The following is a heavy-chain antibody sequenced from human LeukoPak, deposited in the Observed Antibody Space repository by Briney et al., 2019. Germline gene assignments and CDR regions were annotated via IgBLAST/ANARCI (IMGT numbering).Heavy chain of an antibody. J-gene: IGHJ4*02. Sequence: GGSLRLPCAASGFTFSSYEMNWVRQAPGKGLEWVSYISSSGSTIYYADSMKGRFTISRDNAKNSLYLQMNSLRAEDTAVYYCARELAVAGTESFDYWGQGTLVTVSS. CDR2: ISSSGSTI. D-gene: IGHD6-19*01. CDR1: GFTFSSYE. V-gene: IGHV3-48*03. CDR3: ARELAVAGTESFDY.